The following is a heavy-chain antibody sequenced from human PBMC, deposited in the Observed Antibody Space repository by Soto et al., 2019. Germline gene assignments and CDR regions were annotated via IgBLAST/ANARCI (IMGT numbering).Heavy chain of an antibody. Sequence: QVQLQESGPGLVKPSETLSLTCNVSGDSMTKYYWSWIRQPAGKGLEWIGRIYTSGSTNYNPSLKSRVTMSIDTSNNHFSLSLKSVNAADTAMYYCARTVGAAYYFDFWGKGARVTVSS. J-gene: IGHJ4*02. CDR1: GDSMTKYY. CDR2: IYTSGST. D-gene: IGHD1-26*01. CDR3: ARTVGAAYYFDF. V-gene: IGHV4-4*07.